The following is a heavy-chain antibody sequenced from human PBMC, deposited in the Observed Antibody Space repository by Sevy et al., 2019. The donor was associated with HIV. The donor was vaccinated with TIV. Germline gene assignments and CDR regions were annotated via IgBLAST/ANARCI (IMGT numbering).Heavy chain of an antibody. J-gene: IGHJ6*02. CDR3: ARANPYFYYGMDV. CDR2: IYYSGRT. CDR1: GDSISSYY. Sequence: SETLSLTCTVSGDSISSYYCSWIRQPPGKGLEWIGYIYYSGRTNYNPSLKSRVTISMDTSKNQFSLKLTSVTAADTAVYYCARANPYFYYGMDVWGQGTTVTVSS. V-gene: IGHV4-59*01. D-gene: IGHD3-10*01.